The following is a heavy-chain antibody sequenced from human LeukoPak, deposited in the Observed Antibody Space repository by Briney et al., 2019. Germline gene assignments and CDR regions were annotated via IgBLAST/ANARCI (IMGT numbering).Heavy chain of an antibody. CDR3: AREKPPAQRAPADSSSWYGWFDP. CDR2: IYYSGST. Sequence: PSETLSLTCTVSGGSISSSSYYWGWIRQSPGKGLEWIGSIYYSGSTYYNPSLKSRVTISVDTSKSQFSLKLSSVTAADTAVYYCAREKPPAQRAPADSSSWYGWFDPWGQGTLVTVSS. CDR1: GGSISSSSYY. V-gene: IGHV4-39*07. J-gene: IGHJ5*02. D-gene: IGHD6-13*01.